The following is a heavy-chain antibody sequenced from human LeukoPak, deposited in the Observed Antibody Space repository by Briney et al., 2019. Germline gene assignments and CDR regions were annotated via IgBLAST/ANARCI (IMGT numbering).Heavy chain of an antibody. Sequence: GGSLRLSCAASGFTFDDYGMSWVRQAPGKGLEWVSGINWNGGGTGYADSVKGRFTISRGNTKNSLYLQMNSLRAEDTALYHCARERVSARGDAFDIWGQGTMVTVSS. CDR1: GFTFDDYG. CDR2: INWNGGGT. CDR3: ARERVSARGDAFDI. D-gene: IGHD6-6*01. J-gene: IGHJ3*02. V-gene: IGHV3-20*01.